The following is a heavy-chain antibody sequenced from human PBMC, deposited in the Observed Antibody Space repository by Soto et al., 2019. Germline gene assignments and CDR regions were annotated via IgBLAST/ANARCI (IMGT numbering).Heavy chain of an antibody. CDR3: AKGGIYDYIWGSYRYPVDY. V-gene: IGHV3-30*18. D-gene: IGHD3-16*02. CDR1: GFTFSSYG. Sequence: QVQLVESGGGVVQPGRSLRLSCAASGFTFSSYGMHWVRQAPGKGLEWVAFISYDGSNKYYADSVKGRFTISRDNSKNTLYLQMNSLRAEDTAVYYCAKGGIYDYIWGSYRYPVDYWGQGTLVTVSS. J-gene: IGHJ4*02. CDR2: ISYDGSNK.